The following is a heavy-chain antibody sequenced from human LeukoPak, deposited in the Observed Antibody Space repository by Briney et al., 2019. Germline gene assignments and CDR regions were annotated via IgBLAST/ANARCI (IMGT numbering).Heavy chain of an antibody. D-gene: IGHD2-21*01. CDR2: ISGSGGST. Sequence: GGSLRVYCAVSGFTLSTYGMSWVRQAPGKGLEWVSAISGSGGSTHYADSVKGRFTISRDNAKNSLYLQMNSLRAEDTAVYYCARDRARDSYAFDIWGQGTMVTVSS. V-gene: IGHV3-23*01. J-gene: IGHJ3*02. CDR3: ARDRARDSYAFDI. CDR1: GFTLSTYG.